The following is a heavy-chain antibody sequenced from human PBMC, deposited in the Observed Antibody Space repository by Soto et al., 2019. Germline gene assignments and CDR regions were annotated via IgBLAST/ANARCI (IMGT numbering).Heavy chain of an antibody. D-gene: IGHD1-26*01. V-gene: IGHV3-53*01. Sequence: PGGSLRLSCAISGFSVSSNYLSWVRQAPGKGLEWVSVHYSGGSTYYADSVQGRFTISRDKSNNTLSLQMSRVRAEDTAVYFCARHRHPRGTVGATSPLDSWGQGTQVTVSS. CDR1: GFSVSSNY. CDR2: HYSGGST. CDR3: ARHRHPRGTVGATSPLDS. J-gene: IGHJ5*01.